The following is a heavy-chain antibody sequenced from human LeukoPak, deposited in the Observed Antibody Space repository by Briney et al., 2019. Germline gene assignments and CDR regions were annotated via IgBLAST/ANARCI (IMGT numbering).Heavy chain of an antibody. CDR3: GKRGIVIRAVIIVGFHKEAYYFDD. CDR1: GLTLSNYC. V-gene: IGHV3-23*01. J-gene: IGHJ4*02. CDR2: ISGGAGGT. Sequence: GRSLCLASVVAGLTLSNYCMSWVRPAQEKGMEWVAAISGGAGGTMYAASVKGRFTISRDNPKNTLCLQMNSMIAEGTGISFCGKRGIVIRAVIIVGFHKEAYYFDDWAQGALVTVPS. D-gene: IGHD3-10*01.